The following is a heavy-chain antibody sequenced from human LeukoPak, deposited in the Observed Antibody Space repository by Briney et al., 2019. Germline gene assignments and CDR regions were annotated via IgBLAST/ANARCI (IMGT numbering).Heavy chain of an antibody. V-gene: IGHV4-59*08. Sequence: PSETLSLTCTVSGASISSYYWSWIRQPPGKGLEWIGYIYYSGSTNYNPSLKSRVTISVDTSKNQFSLKLSSVTAADTAIYYCASSRTSFTNPFDYWGQGTLVTVSS. CDR1: GASISSYY. CDR3: ASSRTSFTNPFDY. CDR2: IYYSGST. J-gene: IGHJ4*02. D-gene: IGHD3-3*01.